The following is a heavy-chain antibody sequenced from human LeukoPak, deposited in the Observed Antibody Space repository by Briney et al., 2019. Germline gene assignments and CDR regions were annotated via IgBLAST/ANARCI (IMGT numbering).Heavy chain of an antibody. J-gene: IGHJ6*02. CDR1: GYSFTSYW. D-gene: IGHD2-15*01. Sequence: HGESLKISCKGSGYSFTSYWIGWVRQMPGKGLEWMGIIYPGDSDTRYSPSFQGQVTISADKSISTAYLQWSSLKASDTAMYYCARLPLIGYCSGGSCRSRGMDDWGQGTTVTVSS. CDR3: ARLPLIGYCSGGSCRSRGMDD. CDR2: IYPGDSDT. V-gene: IGHV5-51*01.